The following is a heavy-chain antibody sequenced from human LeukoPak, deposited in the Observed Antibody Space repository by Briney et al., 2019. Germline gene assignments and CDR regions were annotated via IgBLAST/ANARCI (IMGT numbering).Heavy chain of an antibody. Sequence: GGSLRLSCAASGFIFSSYAMSWVRQAPEKGLEWVGRIKSKSAGGTTDFAAPVKGRFTISRDDSKNTLYLQMNSLTSEDTAVYYCAQGSGQYYEYWGQGTLVTVSS. V-gene: IGHV3-15*01. CDR3: AQGSGQYYEY. CDR2: IKSKSAGGTT. J-gene: IGHJ4*02. CDR1: GFIFSSYA. D-gene: IGHD3-22*01.